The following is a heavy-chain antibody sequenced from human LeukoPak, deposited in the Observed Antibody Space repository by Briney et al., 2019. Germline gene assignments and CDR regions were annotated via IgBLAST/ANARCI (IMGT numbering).Heavy chain of an antibody. J-gene: IGHJ4*02. V-gene: IGHV1-46*01. CDR2: INPSGGST. CDR3: ASGELIAVAGIMFV. CDR1: GYTFTSYD. D-gene: IGHD6-19*01. Sequence: ASVKVSCKASGYTFTSYDINWVRQATGQGLEWMGIINPSGGSTSYAQKFQGRVTMTRDMSTSTVYMELSSLRSEDTAVYYCASGELIAVAGIMFVWGQGTLVTVSS.